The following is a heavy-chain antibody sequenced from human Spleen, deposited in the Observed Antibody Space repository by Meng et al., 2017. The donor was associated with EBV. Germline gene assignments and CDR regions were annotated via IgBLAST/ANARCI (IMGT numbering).Heavy chain of an antibody. CDR1: GYTFTSYA. CDR2: MNPRSGGT. D-gene: IGHD6-19*01. CDR3: ARDKELAVAGPDF. J-gene: IGHJ4*02. V-gene: IGHV1-8*01. Sequence: QVQLVQSGAEVKKPGAAVKVSYKASGYTFTSYAISWVRRATGQGLEWMGWMNPRSGGTNYGQKFQGRLTMTTDTSPNIAYLDLRSLRSDDTAVYYCARDKELAVAGPDFWGQGTLVTVSS.